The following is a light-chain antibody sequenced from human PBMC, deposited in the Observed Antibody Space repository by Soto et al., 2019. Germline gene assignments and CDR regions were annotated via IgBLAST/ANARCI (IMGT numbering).Light chain of an antibody. CDR1: QGISSA. V-gene: IGKV1-13*02. Sequence: AIQLTQSPSSLSASVGDRVTITCRASQGISSALAWYQQKPGKAPKLLIYDASSLESGVPSRFSGSGSGTDSTLTISSLQPEDFATYYCQQFNSYPTLTFGGGTKVEIK. J-gene: IGKJ4*01. CDR2: DAS. CDR3: QQFNSYPTLT.